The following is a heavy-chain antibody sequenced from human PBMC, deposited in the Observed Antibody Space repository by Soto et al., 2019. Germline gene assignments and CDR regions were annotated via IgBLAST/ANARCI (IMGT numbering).Heavy chain of an antibody. CDR3: ARVAY. V-gene: IGHV3-21*01. J-gene: IGHJ4*02. Sequence: PGGSLRLSCVASGFKFSSYALTWVRQAPGKGLEWVASISSGSSDTWYADSVKGRFIISRDNAQNSLFLQMNTLRPEDTAMYYCARVAYWGPGTQVTVSS. CDR1: GFKFSSYA. CDR2: ISSGSSDT.